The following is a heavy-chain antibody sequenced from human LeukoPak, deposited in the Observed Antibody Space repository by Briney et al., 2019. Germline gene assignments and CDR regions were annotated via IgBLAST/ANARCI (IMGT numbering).Heavy chain of an antibody. J-gene: IGHJ3*02. Sequence: GESLKISCKGSGYSFTSYWIGWVRQMPGKGLEWMGIIYPGDSDTRYSPSFQGQVTISADKSISTAYLQWSSLKASDTAMYYCARQESGPATGGTFDIWGQGTMVTVSS. CDR1: GYSFTSYW. V-gene: IGHV5-51*01. CDR2: IYPGDSDT. CDR3: ARQESGPATGGTFDI. D-gene: IGHD7-27*01.